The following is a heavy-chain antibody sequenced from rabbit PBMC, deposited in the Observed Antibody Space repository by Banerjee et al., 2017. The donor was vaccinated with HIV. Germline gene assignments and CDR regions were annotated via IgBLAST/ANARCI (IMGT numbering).Heavy chain of an antibody. J-gene: IGHJ5*01. Sequence: QSLEESGGDLVKPGASLTLTCTASGFDFSSYYYMCWVRQAPGKGLELIACIYTGSDTTWHANWVNGRFTISRSTSLNTVDLKMTSLTAADTATYFCVRWGASVSGLYILEWLDLWGPGTLVTVS. V-gene: IGHV1S43*01. CDR2: IYTGSDTT. D-gene: IGHD1-1*01. CDR3: VRWGASVSGLYILEWLDL. CDR1: GFDFSSYYY.